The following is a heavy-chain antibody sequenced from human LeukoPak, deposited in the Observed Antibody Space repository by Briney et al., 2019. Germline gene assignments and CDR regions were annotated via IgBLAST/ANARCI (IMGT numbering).Heavy chain of an antibody. D-gene: IGHD1-26*01. CDR2: IYTSGST. CDR1: GGSISSGSYY. Sequence: SQTLSLTCTVSGGSISSGSYYWSWIRQPAGKGLEWIGRIYTSGSTNYNPSLKGRVTISVDTSKNQFSLKLSSVTAADTAVYYCARDGVWALGYWGQGTLVTVSS. CDR3: ARDGVWALGY. J-gene: IGHJ4*02. V-gene: IGHV4-61*02.